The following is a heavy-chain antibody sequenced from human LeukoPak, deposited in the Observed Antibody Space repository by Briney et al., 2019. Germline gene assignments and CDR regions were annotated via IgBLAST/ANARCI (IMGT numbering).Heavy chain of an antibody. D-gene: IGHD7-27*01. V-gene: IGHV4-61*02. Sequence: SETLSLTCTVSGDSISSGGYYWSWIRQPAGKGLEWIGRTFTNGSTNYKPSLKSRVTISVDMSKNQFSLKLSSVTAADTAVYYCAMGGGLGIVDYWGQGTLVTVSS. CDR3: AMGGGLGIVDY. CDR2: TFTNGST. J-gene: IGHJ4*02. CDR1: GDSISSGGYY.